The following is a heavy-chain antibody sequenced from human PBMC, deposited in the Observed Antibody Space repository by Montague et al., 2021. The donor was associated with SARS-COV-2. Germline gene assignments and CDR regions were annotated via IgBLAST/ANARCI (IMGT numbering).Heavy chain of an antibody. D-gene: IGHD5-24*01. CDR3: ARVFPRWLQFDPYFDY. CDR1: GGSISSYY. V-gene: IGHV4-59*01. Sequence: SETLSLTCTVSGGSISSYYWSWIRQPPGKGLEWIGHIYHSGSTNYNPSLKSRVTISVDTSKNQFSLKLSSVTAADTAVYYCARVFPRWLQFDPYFDYWGQGTLVTVSS. CDR2: IYHSGST. J-gene: IGHJ4*02.